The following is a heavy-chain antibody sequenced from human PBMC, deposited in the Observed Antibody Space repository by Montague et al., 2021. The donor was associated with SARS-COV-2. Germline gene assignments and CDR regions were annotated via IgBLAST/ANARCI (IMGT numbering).Heavy chain of an antibody. CDR1: GGSISSYY. CDR3: TLGFDY. D-gene: IGHD7-27*01. V-gene: IGHV4-34*01. Sequence: SETLSLTCTVSGGSISSYYWSWIRQLPGKGLEWIGEINHSGSTNYNPSLKSRVTISVDTSKNQFSLKLSSVTAADTAVYYCTLGFDYWGQGTLVTVSS. CDR2: INHSGST. J-gene: IGHJ4*02.